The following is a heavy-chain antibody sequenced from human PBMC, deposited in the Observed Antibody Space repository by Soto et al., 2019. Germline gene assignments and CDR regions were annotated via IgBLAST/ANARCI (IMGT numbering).Heavy chain of an antibody. D-gene: IGHD3-10*01. J-gene: IGHJ4*02. CDR1: GFTFSSYG. CDR2: ISYDGSNK. CDR3: SKDLGYYGSEACDY. V-gene: IGHV3-30*18. Sequence: QVQLVESGGGVVQPGRSLRLSCAASGFTFSSYGMHWVRQAPGKGLEWVAVISYDGSNKYYADSVKGRFTISRDNSKNTLYLPMNSLRAEDTAVYYCSKDLGYYGSEACDYWGQGTLVTVSS.